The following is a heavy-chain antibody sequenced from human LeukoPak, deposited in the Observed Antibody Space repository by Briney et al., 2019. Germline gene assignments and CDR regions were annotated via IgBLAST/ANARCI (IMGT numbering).Heavy chain of an antibody. D-gene: IGHD6-13*01. CDR2: IYYSGST. CDR1: GGSISSGGYY. V-gene: IGHV4-31*03. Sequence: SETLSLTCTVSGGSISSGGYYWSWIRQHPGKGLEWIGYIYYSGSTYYNPSLKSRVTISVDTSKNQFSLKLSSVTAADTAVYYCARDERGGSSSDIWGQGTMVTVSS. J-gene: IGHJ3*02. CDR3: ARDERGGSSSDI.